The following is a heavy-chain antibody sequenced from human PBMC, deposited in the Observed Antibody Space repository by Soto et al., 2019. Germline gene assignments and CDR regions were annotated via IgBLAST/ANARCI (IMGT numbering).Heavy chain of an antibody. D-gene: IGHD2-15*01. CDR1: GGSFSGYY. CDR2: INHSGST. Sequence: QVQLQQWGAGLLKPSETLSLTCAVYGGSFSGYYWSWIRQPPGKGLEWIGEINHSGSTNYNPSLKSRVTISVDTSKTQFSLKLSSVTAADTAVYYCAIVVAATRGFDPWGQGTLVTVSS. V-gene: IGHV4-34*01. J-gene: IGHJ5*02. CDR3: AIVVAATRGFDP.